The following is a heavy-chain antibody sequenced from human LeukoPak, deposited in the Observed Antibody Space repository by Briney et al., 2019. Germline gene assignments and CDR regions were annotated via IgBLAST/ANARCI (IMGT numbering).Heavy chain of an antibody. CDR1: GGSISSHY. D-gene: IGHD6-6*01. CDR3: ARGAGIAARPIDY. V-gene: IGHV4-59*11. J-gene: IGHJ4*02. CDR2: IYYSGST. Sequence: PSETLSLTCTVSGGSISSHYWSWIRQPPGKGLEWIGYIYYSGSTNYNPPLKSRVTISVDTSKNQFSLKLSSVTAADTAVYYCARGAGIAARPIDYWGQGTLVTVSS.